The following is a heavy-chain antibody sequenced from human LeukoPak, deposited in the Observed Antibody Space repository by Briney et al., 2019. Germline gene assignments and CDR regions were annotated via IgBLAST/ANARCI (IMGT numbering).Heavy chain of an antibody. V-gene: IGHV3-30*18. J-gene: IGHJ4*02. CDR3: AKGSLRDGYNYGGYFDY. Sequence: GGSLRLSCAASGFTFSKYGMHWVRQAPGKGLEWLAITSYDGSNKYYADSVKGRFTISRDNSKNTLYLQMNSLRAEDTAVYYCAKGSLRDGYNYGGYFDYWGQGTLVTVSS. CDR2: TSYDGSNK. D-gene: IGHD5-24*01. CDR1: GFTFSKYG.